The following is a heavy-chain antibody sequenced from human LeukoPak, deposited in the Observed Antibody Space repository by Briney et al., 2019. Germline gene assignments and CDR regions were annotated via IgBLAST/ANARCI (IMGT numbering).Heavy chain of an antibody. J-gene: IGHJ4*02. V-gene: IGHV3-20*04. CDR3: ARGRGDYDILTGYYPLYFDY. Sequence: PGGSLRLSCAAPGFTFDDYGMSWVRQAPGKGLEWVSGINWNGGSTGYADSVKGRFTISRDNAKNSLYLQMNSLRAEGTALYYCARGRGDYDILTGYYPLYFDYGGQGTLVTVSS. CDR2: INWNGGST. D-gene: IGHD3-9*01. CDR1: GFTFDDYG.